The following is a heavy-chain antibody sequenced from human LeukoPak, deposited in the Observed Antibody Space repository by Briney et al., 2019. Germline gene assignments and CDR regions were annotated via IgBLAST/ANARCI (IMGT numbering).Heavy chain of an antibody. CDR1: GFSFSTNW. D-gene: IGHD4-23*01. Sequence: RGSLRLSCTPSGFSFSTNWIHWVRHAPGEGLGWVSRVSGDRSKTTYAGSVKGRFTISRDNARNTMYLQMTSLRPEDTAVYYCARDPDDGGNSVDYWGQGTLVTVSS. CDR3: ARDPDDGGNSVDY. CDR2: VSGDRSKT. J-gene: IGHJ4*02. V-gene: IGHV3-74*01.